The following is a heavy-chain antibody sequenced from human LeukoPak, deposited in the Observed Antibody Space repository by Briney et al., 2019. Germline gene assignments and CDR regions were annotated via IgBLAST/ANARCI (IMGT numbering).Heavy chain of an antibody. CDR1: GSGFSSYD. J-gene: IGHJ4*02. CDR2: IDRRGGVT. D-gene: IGHD1-26*01. Sequence: ASVNVSCKASGSGFSSYDIHWVRQAPGQGREWRGRIDRRGGVTRYPQRFQGRVTLTSDTSTSTFYMELSRLSSEATAVYHCAGEDYRGSFRFDHWGQGTLVTVSS. CDR3: AGEDYRGSFRFDH. V-gene: IGHV1-46*01.